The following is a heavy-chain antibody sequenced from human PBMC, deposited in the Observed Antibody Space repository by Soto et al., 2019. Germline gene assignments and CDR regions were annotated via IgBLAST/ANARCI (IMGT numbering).Heavy chain of an antibody. J-gene: IGHJ6*02. CDR2: INPNSGGT. V-gene: IGHV1-2*02. CDR1: GYTFTGYY. CDR3: ARGEDYDFWSGYTNYYGMDV. Sequence: QVQLVQSGAEVKKPGASVKVSCKASGYTFTGYYMHWVRQAPGQGLEWMGWINPNSGGTNYAQKFQGRVTMTRDTSISTAYMELSRLRSDDTAVYYCARGEDYDFWSGYTNYYGMDVWGQGTTVTVSS. D-gene: IGHD3-3*01.